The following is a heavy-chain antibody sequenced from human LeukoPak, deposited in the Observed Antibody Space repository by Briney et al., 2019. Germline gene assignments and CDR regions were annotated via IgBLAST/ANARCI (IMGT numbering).Heavy chain of an antibody. D-gene: IGHD6-19*01. Sequence: SVKVSCKASGFTFTSSAMQWVRQARGQRLEWIGWIVVGSGNTNYAQKFQERVTITRDMSTSTAYMELSSLRSEDTAVYYCAAAGGYSSGWELDYWGQGTLVTVSS. V-gene: IGHV1-58*02. J-gene: IGHJ4*02. CDR3: AAAGGYSSGWELDY. CDR2: IVVGSGNT. CDR1: GFTFTSSA.